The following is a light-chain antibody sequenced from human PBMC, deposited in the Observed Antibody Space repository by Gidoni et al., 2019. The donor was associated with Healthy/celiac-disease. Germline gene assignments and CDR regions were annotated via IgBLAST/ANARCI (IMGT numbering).Light chain of an antibody. Sequence: DIQMTQSPSTLSASVGDRATITCRASQSISSWLAWYQQKPGKAPKLLIYKASSLERGVPSRFGSSGSGTEFTLTISSVHPDDLATYCWQQDNSHKYSFXQXTKLEIK. V-gene: IGKV1-5*03. CDR1: QSISSW. J-gene: IGKJ2*03. CDR3: QQDNSHKYS. CDR2: KAS.